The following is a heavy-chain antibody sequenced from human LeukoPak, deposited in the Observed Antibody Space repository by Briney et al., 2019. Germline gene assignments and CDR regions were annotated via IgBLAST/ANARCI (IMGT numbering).Heavy chain of an antibody. V-gene: IGHV1-46*01. CDR3: ARGYSSSWSLYYYYYMDV. J-gene: IGHJ6*03. CDR1: GYTFTSYY. CDR2: INPSGGST. Sequence: GASVKVSCKASGYTFTSYYMHWVRQAPGQGLEWMGIINPSGGSTSYAQKFQGRVTMTRDMSTSTVYMELSSLRSEDTAVYYCARGYSSSWSLYYYYYMDVWGKGTTVTISS. D-gene: IGHD6-13*01.